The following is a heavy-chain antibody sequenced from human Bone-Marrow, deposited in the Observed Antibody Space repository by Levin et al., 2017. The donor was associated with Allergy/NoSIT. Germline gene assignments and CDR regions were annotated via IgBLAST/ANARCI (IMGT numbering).Heavy chain of an antibody. CDR1: GFTFSDYY. D-gene: IGHD2-15*01. J-gene: IGHJ5*02. V-gene: IGHV3-11*01. CDR3: AKAASSSQPYNWFDP. Sequence: GGSLRLSCAASGFTFSDYYMSWIRQAPGKGLEWVSYISSSGSTIYYADSVKGRFTISRDNAKNSLYLQMNSLRAEDTAVYYCAKAASSSQPYNWFDPWGQGTLVTVSS. CDR2: ISSSGSTI.